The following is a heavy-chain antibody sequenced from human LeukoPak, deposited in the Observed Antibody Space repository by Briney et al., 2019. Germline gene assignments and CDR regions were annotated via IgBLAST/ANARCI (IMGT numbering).Heavy chain of an antibody. J-gene: IGHJ3*02. V-gene: IGHV4-59*01. CDR1: GGSISSYY. Sequence: NPSETLSLTCTVSGGSISSYYWSWIRQPPGKGLEWIGYIYYSGSTNYNPSLKSRVTISVDTSKNQFSLKLSSVTAADTAVYYCARDHEYAFDIWGQGTMVTVSS. CDR3: ARDHEYAFDI. D-gene: IGHD2-2*01. CDR2: IYYSGST.